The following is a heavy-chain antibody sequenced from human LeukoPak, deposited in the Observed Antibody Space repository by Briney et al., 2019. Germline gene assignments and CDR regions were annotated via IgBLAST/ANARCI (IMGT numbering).Heavy chain of an antibody. J-gene: IGHJ4*02. V-gene: IGHV3-7*01. D-gene: IGHD6-19*01. CDR1: GLTFSSSW. Sequence: GGSLRLXCAASGLTFSSSWMSWGRQAPGKGLEWVANIKKDGSEKYYVDSVKGRFTISRDNAKDSVYLQMDSLRVEDTAVYYCARISTAVAGGDYWGQGTLVTVSS. CDR3: ARISTAVAGGDY. CDR2: IKKDGSEK.